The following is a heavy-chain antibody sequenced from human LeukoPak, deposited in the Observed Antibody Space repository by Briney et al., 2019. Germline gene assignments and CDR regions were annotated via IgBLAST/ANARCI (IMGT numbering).Heavy chain of an antibody. CDR1: GFTFSSYE. CDR2: ISSSGSTI. V-gene: IGHV3-48*03. J-gene: IGHJ3*02. D-gene: IGHD5-12*01. Sequence: GGSLRLSCATSGFTFSSYEMNWVRQAPGKGLEWVSYISSSGSTIYYADSVKGRFAISRDNSKNTLYLQMNSLRVEDTAVYFCTSGHHSGSAGDAFDIWGQGTKVTVSS. CDR3: TSGHHSGSAGDAFDI.